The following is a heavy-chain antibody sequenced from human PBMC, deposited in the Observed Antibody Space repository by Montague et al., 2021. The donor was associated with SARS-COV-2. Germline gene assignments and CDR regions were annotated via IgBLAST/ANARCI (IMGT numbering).Heavy chain of an antibody. CDR2: IFYNGST. V-gene: IGHV4-59*01. D-gene: IGHD2-21*01. Sequence: SETLSLTCTVSFGSISTYYWSWIRQPLGKGLEWIGFIFYNGSTKYNPSLKRRVSISLDTSKNQFSLKLSSVTVADTAVYYCARQDAWAYCGDECYRGWFDSWGQGTLVTVSS. J-gene: IGHJ5*01. CDR1: FGSISTYY. CDR3: ARQDAWAYCGDECYRGWFDS.